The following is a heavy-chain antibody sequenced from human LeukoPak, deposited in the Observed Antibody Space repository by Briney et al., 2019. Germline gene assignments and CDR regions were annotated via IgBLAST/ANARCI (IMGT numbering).Heavy chain of an antibody. CDR1: GYTFTGYY. CDR2: INPNSGGT. D-gene: IGHD2-2*01. Sequence: ASVKVSCKASGYTFTGYYMHWVRQAPGQGLEWMGWINPNSGGTNYAQKFQGRVTMTRDTSISTAYMELSRLRPDDTAVYYCARDSPYQLPFDPWGQGTLVTVSS. CDR3: ARDSPYQLPFDP. V-gene: IGHV1-2*02. J-gene: IGHJ5*02.